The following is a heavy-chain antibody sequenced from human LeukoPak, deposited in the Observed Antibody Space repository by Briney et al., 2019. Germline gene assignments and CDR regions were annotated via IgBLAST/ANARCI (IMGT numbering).Heavy chain of an antibody. CDR2: ISAYNGNT. V-gene: IGHV1-18*04. J-gene: IGHJ5*02. D-gene: IGHD3-9*01. CDR1: GYTFTGYY. Sequence: GASVKVSCKASGYTFTGYYMHWVRQAPGQGLEWMGWISAYNGNTNYAQKLQGRVTMTTDTSTSTAYMELRSLRSDDTAVYYCARVPYYDILTGYYPNWFDPWGQGTLVTVSS. CDR3: ARVPYYDILTGYYPNWFDP.